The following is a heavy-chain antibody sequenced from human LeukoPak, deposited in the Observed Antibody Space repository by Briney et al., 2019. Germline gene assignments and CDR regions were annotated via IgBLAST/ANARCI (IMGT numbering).Heavy chain of an antibody. CDR1: GFTFSSYG. CDR3: AKDAPGSYWLPEH. D-gene: IGHD3-10*01. J-gene: IGHJ1*01. CDR2: ISYDGSNK. V-gene: IGHV3-30*18. Sequence: GGSLRLSCAASGFTFSSYGMHWVRQAPGKGLEWVAVISYDGSNKYYADSVKGRFTISRDNSKNTLYLQMNSLRAEDTAVYYCAKDAPGSYWLPEHWGQGTLVTVSS.